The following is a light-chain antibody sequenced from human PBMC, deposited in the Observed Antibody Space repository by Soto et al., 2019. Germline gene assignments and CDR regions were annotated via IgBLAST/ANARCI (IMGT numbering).Light chain of an antibody. CDR2: DTS. CDR1: QSVRNY. J-gene: IGKJ4*01. CDR3: QQSYSTLALT. V-gene: IGKV3-11*01. Sequence: EIVLTQSPATLSLSPGETATLSCRASQSVRNYLAWYQQKPGQAPRLLIYDTSNRAGGIPARFSGSGSGTDFTLTISSLQPEDFATYYCQQSYSTLALTFGGGTKVDIK.